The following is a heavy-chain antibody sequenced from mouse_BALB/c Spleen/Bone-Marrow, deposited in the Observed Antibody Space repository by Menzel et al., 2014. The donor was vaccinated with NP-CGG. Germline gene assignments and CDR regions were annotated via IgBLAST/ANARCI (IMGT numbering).Heavy chain of an antibody. CDR3: TRHGEVRRFYYALDY. V-gene: IGHV5-12-2*01. D-gene: IGHD2-14*01. Sequence: EVQGVESGGGLVQPGGSLKLSCTASGFTFSSYSMSWVRQTPEKRLEWVAYISNGGGSTYYPDAVKGRFTISRDNAKNSLYLQMSSLKSEDTAMYYCTRHGEVRRFYYALDYWGRGTSVTVSS. J-gene: IGHJ4*01. CDR1: GFTFSSYS. CDR2: ISNGGGST.